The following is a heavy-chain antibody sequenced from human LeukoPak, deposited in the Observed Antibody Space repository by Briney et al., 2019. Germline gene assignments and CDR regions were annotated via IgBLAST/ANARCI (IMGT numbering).Heavy chain of an antibody. Sequence: PSETLPLTCTVSGGSISSYYWSWIRQPPGKGLEWIGYIYYSGSTNYNPSLKSRVTISVDTSKNQFSLKLSSVTAADTAVYYCARLDSNSDAFDIWGQGTMVTVSS. CDR3: ARLDSNSDAFDI. CDR1: GGSISSYY. J-gene: IGHJ3*02. V-gene: IGHV4-59*08. D-gene: IGHD2-2*03. CDR2: IYYSGST.